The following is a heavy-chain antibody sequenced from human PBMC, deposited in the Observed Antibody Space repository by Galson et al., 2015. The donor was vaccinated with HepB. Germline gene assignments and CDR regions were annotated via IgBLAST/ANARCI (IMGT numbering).Heavy chain of an antibody. J-gene: IGHJ3*02. D-gene: IGHD3-22*01. CDR1: GFTFSSYS. V-gene: IGHV3-21*01. CDR2: ISSSSSYI. Sequence: SLRLSCAASGFTFSSYSMNWVRQAPGKGLEWVSSISSSSSYIYYADSVKGRFTISRDNAKNSLYLQMNSLRAEDTAVYYCASALIVVVTYDAFDIWGQGTMVAVSS. CDR3: ASALIVVVTYDAFDI.